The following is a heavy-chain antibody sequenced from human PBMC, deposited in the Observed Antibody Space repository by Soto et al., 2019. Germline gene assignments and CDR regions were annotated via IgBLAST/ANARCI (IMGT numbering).Heavy chain of an antibody. CDR3: ARDIRGYSRALDF. D-gene: IGHD5-18*01. J-gene: IGHJ4*02. CDR1: GDSVSDGSYY. CDR2: IYYSAST. V-gene: IGHV4-61*01. Sequence: SETLSLTCTVSGDSVSDGSYYWRWILQPPGKGLEWIGYIYYSASTNYNPSLKSRVTMSVDTSNNQCSLNLSSVTGADTAVYYCARDIRGYSRALDFWGQGTLVTVSS.